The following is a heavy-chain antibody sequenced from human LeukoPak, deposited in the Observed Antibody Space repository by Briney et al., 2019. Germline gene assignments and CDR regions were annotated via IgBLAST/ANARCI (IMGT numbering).Heavy chain of an antibody. Sequence: GASVKVSCKASGYTFTSYYMHWVRQAPGQGLEWMGWISAYNGNTNCAQKLQGRVTMTTDTSTSTAYMELRSLRSDDTAVYYCARDYDSSGYYPAYFQHWGQGTLVTVSS. CDR1: GYTFTSYY. D-gene: IGHD3-22*01. CDR3: ARDYDSSGYYPAYFQH. J-gene: IGHJ1*01. V-gene: IGHV1-18*04. CDR2: ISAYNGNT.